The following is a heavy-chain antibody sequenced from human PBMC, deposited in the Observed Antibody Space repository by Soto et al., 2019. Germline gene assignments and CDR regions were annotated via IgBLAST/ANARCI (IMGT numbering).Heavy chain of an antibody. J-gene: IGHJ5*02. D-gene: IGHD6-6*01. Sequence: PSETLSLTCTVSGGSISSSTYYLDWIRQPPGKGLEWIGAMYYTGNKNYNPSLESRVTMSVDTSKNQFSLRLSSVTPTDTAVYYCARRSSSSLGSLFDPWGRGILVTVSS. CDR3: ARRSSSSLGSLFDP. V-gene: IGHV4-39*01. CDR2: MYYTGNK. CDR1: GGSISSSTYY.